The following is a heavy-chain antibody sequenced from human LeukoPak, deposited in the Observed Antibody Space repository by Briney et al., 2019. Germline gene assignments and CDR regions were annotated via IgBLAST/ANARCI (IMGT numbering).Heavy chain of an antibody. J-gene: IGHJ4*02. CDR2: IYYNGST. Sequence: PSETLSLTCSVSGGSITNYYWSWIRQPPGKGLEWIGYIYYNGSTNYNASLKSRVTISVDTSKNQFSLKLSSVTAADTAVYYCARYGSGSSDLDYWGQGTLVTVSS. CDR3: ARYGSGSSDLDY. V-gene: IGHV4-59*08. CDR1: GGSITNYY. D-gene: IGHD3-10*01.